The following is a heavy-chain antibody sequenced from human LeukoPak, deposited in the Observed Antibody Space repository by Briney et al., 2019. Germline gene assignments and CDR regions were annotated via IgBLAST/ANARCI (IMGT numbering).Heavy chain of an antibody. Sequence: ASVKVSCKASGYTFTGYYMHWVRQAPGQGLEWMGWINPNSGGTNYAQKFQGRVTMTRDTSISTAYMELSRLRSDDTAVYYCAGDPRYFSSDAEYFQHWGQGTLVTVSS. CDR1: GYTFTGYY. CDR2: INPNSGGT. D-gene: IGHD3-9*01. V-gene: IGHV1-2*02. CDR3: AGDPRYFSSDAEYFQH. J-gene: IGHJ1*01.